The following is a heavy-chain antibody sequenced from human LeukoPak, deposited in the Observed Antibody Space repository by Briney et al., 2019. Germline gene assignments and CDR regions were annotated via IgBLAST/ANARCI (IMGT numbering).Heavy chain of an antibody. CDR1: GFTFSSYA. CDR2: ISGSGDNT. CDR3: ARESAPRPAAGPNWLDP. V-gene: IGHV3-23*01. D-gene: IGHD6-13*01. Sequence: GGSLRLSCAASGFTFSSYAMSWVRQAPGKGLEWVSSISGSGDNTYYADSVKGRFTISRDNSKNTLFLQMNSLKADDTAVYYCARESAPRPAAGPNWLDPWGQGTLVTVSS. J-gene: IGHJ5*02.